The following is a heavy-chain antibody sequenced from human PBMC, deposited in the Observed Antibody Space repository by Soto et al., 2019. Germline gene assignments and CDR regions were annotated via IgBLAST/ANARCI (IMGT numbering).Heavy chain of an antibody. V-gene: IGHV3-33*01. CDR1: GFTFSSYG. D-gene: IGHD6-19*01. CDR2: IWHDGSYK. Sequence: QVQLVESGGGVVQPGTSLRLPCEASGFTFSSYGIHWVRQAPGKGLEWVAVIWHDGSYKYYADYVKGRFTISRDNSKNTLYLEMNSLRAEDTAIYYCARDVKAVAGLDLWGQGTLVSVS. CDR3: ARDVKAVAGLDL. J-gene: IGHJ5*02.